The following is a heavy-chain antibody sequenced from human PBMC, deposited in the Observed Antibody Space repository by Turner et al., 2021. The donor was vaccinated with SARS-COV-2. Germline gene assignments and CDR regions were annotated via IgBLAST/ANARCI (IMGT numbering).Heavy chain of an antibody. V-gene: IGHV2-5*01. CDR1: GFSLSTSGVG. D-gene: IGHD3-10*01. Sequence: QTPLKESGPTLVNPTQTLTLTCTFSGFSLSTSGVGVGWIRQPPGQALEWLALIYWNDGKRYSPSLKSRLTITKDTSKNQVVLTMTNMDPVDTATYYCAHSEVSGFAEANFDYWGQGTLVTVSS. CDR3: AHSEVSGFAEANFDY. J-gene: IGHJ4*02. CDR2: IYWNDGK.